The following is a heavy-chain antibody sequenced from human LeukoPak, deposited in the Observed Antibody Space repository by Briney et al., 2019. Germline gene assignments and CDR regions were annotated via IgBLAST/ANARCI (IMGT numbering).Heavy chain of an antibody. J-gene: IGHJ3*02. Sequence: PGRSLRLSCAASGFTVSSNYMSWVRQAPGKGLEWVSVIYSGGSTYYADSVKGRFTISRDNSKNTLYLQMNSLRAEDTAVYYCARPSPKDYGAFDIWGQGTMVTVSS. CDR2: IYSGGST. D-gene: IGHD4-17*01. V-gene: IGHV3-66*04. CDR3: ARPSPKDYGAFDI. CDR1: GFTVSSNY.